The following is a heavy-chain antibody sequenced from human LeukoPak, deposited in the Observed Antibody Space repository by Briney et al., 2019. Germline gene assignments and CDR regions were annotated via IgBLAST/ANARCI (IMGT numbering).Heavy chain of an antibody. J-gene: IGHJ4*02. V-gene: IGHV1-2*02. CDR1: GYTFTGYY. Sequence: GASVKVSCKASGYTFTGYYMHWVRQAPGQGLEWMGWINANSGGTNYAPKFQGRVTLTRDTSISSAYMELNSLTPDDTAVYFCARLRGDFDYWGQGTLVTVSS. CDR2: INANSGGT. CDR3: ARLRGDFDY.